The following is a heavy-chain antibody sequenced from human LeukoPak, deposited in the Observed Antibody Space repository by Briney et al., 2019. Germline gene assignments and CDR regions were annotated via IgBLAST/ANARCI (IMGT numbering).Heavy chain of an antibody. CDR3: ARQLGVGVWALDR. D-gene: IGHD3-16*01. V-gene: IGHV4-39*01. CDR1: GDSITTEYYW. J-gene: IGHJ4*02. CDR2: IFYTGKI. Sequence: SETLSLICDVSGDSITTEYYWWGWLRQPPGKGLEWIAIIFYTGKIHDNPSLRNRISMSVDTSKDQFSLRLSAVTAADTAVYCCARQLGVGVWALDRWGQGTLVTVSS.